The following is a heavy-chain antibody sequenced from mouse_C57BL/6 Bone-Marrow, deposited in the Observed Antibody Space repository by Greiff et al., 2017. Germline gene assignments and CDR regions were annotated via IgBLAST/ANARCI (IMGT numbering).Heavy chain of an antibody. J-gene: IGHJ3*01. Sequence: DVKLQESGGGLVKPGGSLKLSCAASGFTFSDYGMHWVRQAPEKGLEWVAYISSGSSTIYYADTVKGRFTISRDNAKNTLFLQMTSLRSEDTAMYYCARSSYYYGSSPSWFAYWGQGTLVTVSA. D-gene: IGHD1-1*01. CDR1: GFTFSDYG. V-gene: IGHV5-17*01. CDR2: ISSGSSTI. CDR3: ARSSYYYGSSPSWFAY.